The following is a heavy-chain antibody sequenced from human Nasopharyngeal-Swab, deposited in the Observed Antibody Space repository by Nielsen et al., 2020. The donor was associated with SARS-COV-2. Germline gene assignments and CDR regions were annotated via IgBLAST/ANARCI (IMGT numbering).Heavy chain of an antibody. J-gene: IGHJ4*02. CDR1: GFTFSSYA. CDR3: ATDGYSFGYDRGY. CDR2: IKQDGSEK. Sequence: GGSLRLSCAASGFTFSSYAMSWVRQAPGKGLEWVANIKQDGSEKYYIDSVKGRFTISRDNAKSSLFLEMNSLRVEDTALYYCATDGYSFGYDRGYWGQGTLVIVSS. D-gene: IGHD4-11*01. V-gene: IGHV3-7*01.